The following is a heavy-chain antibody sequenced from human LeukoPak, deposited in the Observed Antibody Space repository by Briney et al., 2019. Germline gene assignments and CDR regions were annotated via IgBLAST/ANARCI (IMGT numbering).Heavy chain of an antibody. Sequence: GSLRLSCAASGFTFSSYAMSWVRQAPGKGLEWVSAISGSGGSTYYADSVKGRFTISRDNSKNTLYLQMNSLRAEDTAVYYCAKAGGIGTPLADYYFDYWGQGTLVTVSS. V-gene: IGHV3-23*01. CDR1: GFTFSSYA. J-gene: IGHJ4*02. CDR3: AKAGGIGTPLADYYFDY. D-gene: IGHD1-7*01. CDR2: ISGSGGST.